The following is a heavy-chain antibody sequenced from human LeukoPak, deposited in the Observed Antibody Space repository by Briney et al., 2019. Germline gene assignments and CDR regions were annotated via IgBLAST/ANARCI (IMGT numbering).Heavy chain of an antibody. D-gene: IGHD6-6*01. Sequence: ASVKVSCTASGYTFTGYGISWVRQAPGQGLEWMGWISAYNGNANYAQKLQGRVTMTTDTSTSTAYMELRSLRSDDTAVYYCARTYSSSSGSDFDYWGQGTLVTVSS. CDR3: ARTYSSSSGSDFDY. V-gene: IGHV1-18*01. J-gene: IGHJ4*02. CDR2: ISAYNGNA. CDR1: GYTFTGYG.